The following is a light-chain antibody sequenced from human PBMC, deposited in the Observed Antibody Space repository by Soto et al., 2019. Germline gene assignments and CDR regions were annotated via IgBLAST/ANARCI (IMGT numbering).Light chain of an antibody. CDR3: MQATHWPRT. CDR2: KVS. V-gene: IGKV2-30*02. Sequence: DVVLTQSPLSLPVTLGQPASISCRSSQSLVHSDGNTYLNWFHQRPGQSPRRLMYKVSNRDSGVPDRFSGSGSGTDSTLEISRVEAEDVGFYYCMQATHWPRTFGQGTKVGIK. CDR1: QSLVHSDGNTY. J-gene: IGKJ1*01.